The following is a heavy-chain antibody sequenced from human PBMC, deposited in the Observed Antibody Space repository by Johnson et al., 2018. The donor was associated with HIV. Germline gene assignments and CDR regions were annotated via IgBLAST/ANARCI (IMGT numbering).Heavy chain of an antibody. V-gene: IGHV3-66*01. CDR2: IYSGGST. CDR3: AREWEAAFDI. CDR1: GFTSSNY. J-gene: IGHJ3*02. Sequence: VQLVESGGGLVQPGGSLRLSCAASGFTSSNYMSWVRQAPGKGLEWVSVIYSGGSTYYADSVKGRLTISRDNSKNTLYLQMNSLRAEDTAVYYCAREWEAAFDIWGQGTMVTVSS. D-gene: IGHD1-26*01.